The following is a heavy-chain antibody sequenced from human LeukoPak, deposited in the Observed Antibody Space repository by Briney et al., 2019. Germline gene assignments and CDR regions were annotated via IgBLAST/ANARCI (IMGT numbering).Heavy chain of an antibody. D-gene: IGHD2-15*01. Sequence: ASVKVSCKASGGTFSSYAISWVRQAPGQGLEWMGRIIPILGIANYAQKFQGRVTITADKSTSTAYMEPSSLRSEDTAVYYCARVGGHDAFDIWGQGTMVTVSS. CDR3: ARVGGHDAFDI. J-gene: IGHJ3*02. CDR1: GGTFSSYA. V-gene: IGHV1-69*04. CDR2: IIPILGIA.